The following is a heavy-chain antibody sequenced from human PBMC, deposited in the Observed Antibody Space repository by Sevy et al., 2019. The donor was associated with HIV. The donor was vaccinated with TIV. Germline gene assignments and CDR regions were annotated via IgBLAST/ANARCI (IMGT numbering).Heavy chain of an antibody. CDR3: STASKKRKLSALLDY. D-gene: IGHD1-1*01. CDR1: GFTFSNAW. CDR2: IKSKTDGGTT. V-gene: IGHV3-15*01. J-gene: IGHJ4*01. Sequence: GGSLRLSCAASGFTFSNAWMSWVRQAPGKGLEWVGRIKSKTDGGTTDYAAPVKGRFTISRDDSKNTLYLLMNSLKTKNTALYYCSTASKKRKLSALLDYWGHGNLVPIS.